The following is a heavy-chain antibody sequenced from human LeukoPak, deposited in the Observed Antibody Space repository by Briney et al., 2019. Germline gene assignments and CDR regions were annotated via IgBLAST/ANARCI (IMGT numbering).Heavy chain of an antibody. Sequence: SETLSLTCTVSGGSISSSSYYWGWIRQPPGKGLEWIGSIYHSGSTYYNPSLKSRVTISVDTSKNQFSLKLSSVTAADTAVYYCARKGALRGWLQLSGAFDIWGQGTMVTVSS. V-gene: IGHV4-39*07. J-gene: IGHJ3*02. CDR1: GGSISSSSYY. CDR2: IYHSGST. CDR3: ARKGALRGWLQLSGAFDI. D-gene: IGHD5-24*01.